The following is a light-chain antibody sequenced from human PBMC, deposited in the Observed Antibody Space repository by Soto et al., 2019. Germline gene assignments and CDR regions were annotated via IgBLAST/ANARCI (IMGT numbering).Light chain of an antibody. V-gene: IGLV2-14*03. Sequence: QSALTQPASVSWSPGQSITISCTGTSSDVGAFNFVSWYQQHPGKAPKLMIYDVRHRPSGVSDRFSGSKSGNTASLTIYGLQAEDEADYYCTSHTTTSPPVLFGGGTKLTVL. J-gene: IGLJ2*01. CDR3: TSHTTTSPPVL. CDR2: DVR. CDR1: SSDVGAFNF.